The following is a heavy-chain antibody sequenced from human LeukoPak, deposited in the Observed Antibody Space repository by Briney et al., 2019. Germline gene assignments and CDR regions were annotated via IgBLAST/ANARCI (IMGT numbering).Heavy chain of an antibody. CDR3: ARERGGDYSDAFDI. CDR2: IRYDGSNK. CDR1: GFTFSSYG. D-gene: IGHD4-11*01. V-gene: IGHV3-30*02. J-gene: IGHJ3*02. Sequence: GGSLRLSCAASGFTFSSYGMHWVRQAPGKGLEWVAFIRYDGSNKYYADSVKGRFTISRDNSKNTLYLQMNSLRAEDTAVYYCARERGGDYSDAFDIWGQGTMVTVSS.